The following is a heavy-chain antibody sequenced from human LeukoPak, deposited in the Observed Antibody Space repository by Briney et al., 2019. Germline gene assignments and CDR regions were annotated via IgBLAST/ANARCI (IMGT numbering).Heavy chain of an antibody. CDR2: ISSSGSTI. CDR3: AKAAFSRTSYFDY. J-gene: IGHJ4*02. Sequence: PGGSLRLSCAASGFTFSDYYMSWIRQAPGKGLEWVSYISSSGSTIYYADSVKGRFTISRDNSKNTLYLQMDSLRADDTAVYYCAKAAFSRTSYFDYWGQGTLVTASS. V-gene: IGHV3-11*01. D-gene: IGHD3-3*02. CDR1: GFTFSDYY.